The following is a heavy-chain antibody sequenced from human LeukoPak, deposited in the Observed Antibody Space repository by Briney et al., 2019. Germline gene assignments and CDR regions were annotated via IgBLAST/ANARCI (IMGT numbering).Heavy chain of an antibody. Sequence: GGSLRLSCAASGFTFSSYWMHWLRQAPGKGLVGVSRINSDGSSTNYADSVKGRFTISRDNAKNTLYLQMNSLRAEDTAVYYCARASVAGTLIGYWGQGTLDTVSS. D-gene: IGHD6-19*01. CDR2: INSDGSST. CDR1: GFTFSSYW. CDR3: ARASVAGTLIGY. V-gene: IGHV3-74*01. J-gene: IGHJ4*02.